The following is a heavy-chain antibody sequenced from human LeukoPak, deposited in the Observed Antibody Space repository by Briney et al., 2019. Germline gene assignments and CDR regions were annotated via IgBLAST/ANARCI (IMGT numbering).Heavy chain of an antibody. J-gene: IGHJ5*02. CDR1: GGSISSGSYY. CDR2: IYTSGST. Sequence: SETLSLTCTVSGGSISSGSYYWSWIRQPAGKGLGWIGRIYTSGSTNYNPSLKSRVTISVDTSKNQFSLKLSSVTAADTAVYYCARARVGATGSDWFDPWGQGTLVTVSS. D-gene: IGHD1-26*01. V-gene: IGHV4-61*02. CDR3: ARARVGATGSDWFDP.